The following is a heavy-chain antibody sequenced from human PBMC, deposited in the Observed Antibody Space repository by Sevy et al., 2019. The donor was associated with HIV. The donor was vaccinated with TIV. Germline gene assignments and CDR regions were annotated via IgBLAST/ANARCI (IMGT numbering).Heavy chain of an antibody. CDR1: GGSISSYY. CDR3: ARADYYGSGSYYGGLDY. J-gene: IGHJ4*02. D-gene: IGHD3-10*01. CDR2: IYYSGST. V-gene: IGHV4-59*01. Sequence: SETLSLTCTVSGGSISSYYWSWIRQPPGKGLEWIGYIYYSGSTNYNPSLKSRVTISVDTSKTQFSLKLGSVTAADTAVYYCARADYYGSGSYYGGLDYWGQGTLVTVSS.